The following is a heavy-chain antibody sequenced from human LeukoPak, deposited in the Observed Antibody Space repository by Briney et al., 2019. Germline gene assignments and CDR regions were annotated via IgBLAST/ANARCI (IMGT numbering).Heavy chain of an antibody. Sequence: PGGSLRLSCTASGFTFSRYGMHWVRQAPGKGLEGVAVIWYDGSQKYYADSVKGRFTISRDNSKNTLYLQMNSLRAEDTAVYYCARDGEIVVVQNWFDPWGQGTLVTVSS. CDR3: ARDGEIVVVQNWFDP. CDR1: GFTFSRYG. D-gene: IGHD2-15*01. J-gene: IGHJ5*02. V-gene: IGHV3-33*01. CDR2: IWYDGSQK.